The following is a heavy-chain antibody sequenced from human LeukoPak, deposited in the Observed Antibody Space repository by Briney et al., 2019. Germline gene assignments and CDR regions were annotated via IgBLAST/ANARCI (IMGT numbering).Heavy chain of an antibody. CDR2: ISASGGST. V-gene: IGHV3-23*01. Sequence: GGSLRLSCAASGCIFSNYAMTWVRQAPGKGLEWVSGISASGGSTYYADSVKGRFTISRDNSKNTLFLKMNSLRAEDTAVYYCAKGSDTDSYEATDWGQGTLVTVSS. CDR3: AKGSDTDSYEATD. CDR1: GCIFSNYA. J-gene: IGHJ4*02. D-gene: IGHD5-12*01.